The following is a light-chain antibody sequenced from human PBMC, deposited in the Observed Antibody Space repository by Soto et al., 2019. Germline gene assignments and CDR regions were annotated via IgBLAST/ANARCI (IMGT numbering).Light chain of an antibody. J-gene: IGKJ1*01. CDR2: GAS. CDR3: HQYASSPRT. Sequence: EIVLTQSPGTLSLSPGERATLSCRSSQSVGSRQLAWHQPKPGQAPRLLIYGASSRATGIPDRFRASGSGTDLTLTISRLETEEFAVDYEHQYASSPRTFGQGSKVEIK. CDR1: QSVGSRQ. V-gene: IGKV3-20*01.